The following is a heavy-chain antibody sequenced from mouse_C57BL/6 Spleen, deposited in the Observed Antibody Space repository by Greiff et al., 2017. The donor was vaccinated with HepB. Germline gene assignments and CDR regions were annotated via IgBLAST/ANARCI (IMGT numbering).Heavy chain of an antibody. V-gene: IGHV1-61*01. CDR3: ARSLIYYDYETGFAY. J-gene: IGHJ3*01. Sequence: QVQLQQPGAELVRPGSSVKLSCKASGSTFTSYWMDWVKQRPGQGLEWIGNIYPSDSETHYNQTFKDKATLTVDKSSSTAYMQLSSLTSEDSAVYYCARSLIYYDYETGFAYWGQGTLVTVSA. D-gene: IGHD2-4*01. CDR1: GSTFTSYW. CDR2: IYPSDSET.